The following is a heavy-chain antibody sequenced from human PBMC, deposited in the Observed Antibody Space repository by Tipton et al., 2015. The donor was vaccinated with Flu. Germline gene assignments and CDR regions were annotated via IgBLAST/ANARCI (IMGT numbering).Heavy chain of an antibody. CDR2: IKQDRSQK. CDR3: ARAWAAAGSA. J-gene: IGHJ5*02. Sequence: SLRLSCVASGFTLSGYWMSWVRQAPGKGLEWVANIKQDRSQKYYVDSVKGRFIISRDNARNSLYLQMNSLRSEDTALYYCARAWAAAGSAWGQGTLVTVSS. V-gene: IGHV3-7*01. CDR1: GFTLSGYW. D-gene: IGHD6-13*01.